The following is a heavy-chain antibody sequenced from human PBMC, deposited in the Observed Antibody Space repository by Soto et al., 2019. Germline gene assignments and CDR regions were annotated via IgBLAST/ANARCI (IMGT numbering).Heavy chain of an antibody. D-gene: IGHD4-17*01. CDR1: GYTFTSYA. Sequence: VQLVQSGAEVKKPGASVKVSCKASGYTFTSYAMHWVRQAPGQRLEWMGWINAGNGNTKYSQKFQGRVTITRDTSASTAYMELSSLRSEETAVYYCARESLYGDYGRWGQGTLVTVSS. CDR3: ARESLYGDYGR. CDR2: INAGNGNT. J-gene: IGHJ4*02. V-gene: IGHV1-3*01.